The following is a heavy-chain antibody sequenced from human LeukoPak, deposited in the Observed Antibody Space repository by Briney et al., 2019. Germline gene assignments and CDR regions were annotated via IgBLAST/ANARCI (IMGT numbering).Heavy chain of an antibody. CDR3: ARDSALPDYSNYQGY. J-gene: IGHJ4*02. V-gene: IGHV4-30-2*01. Sequence: SQTLSLTCTVSGGSISSGGYYWSWIRQPPGKGLEWIGYIYHSGSTYYNPSLKSRVTISVDRSKNQFSLKLSSVTAADTAVYYCARDSALPDYSNYQGYWGQGTLVTVSS. CDR1: GGSISSGGYY. CDR2: IYHSGST. D-gene: IGHD4-11*01.